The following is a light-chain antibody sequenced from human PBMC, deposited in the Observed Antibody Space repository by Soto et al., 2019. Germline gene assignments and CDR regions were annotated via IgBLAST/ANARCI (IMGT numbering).Light chain of an antibody. CDR1: SSDVGGYKY. CDR3: CSYAGRSTFGV. CDR2: DVT. Sequence: QSVLTQPRSVSGSPGQSVTISCTGTSSDVGGYKYVSWYQQYPGKAPRLMIYDVTKRPSGVPDRFSGSKSGNTASLTISGLQAEDEADYYCCSYAGRSTFGVFGTETKVTV. J-gene: IGLJ1*01. V-gene: IGLV2-11*01.